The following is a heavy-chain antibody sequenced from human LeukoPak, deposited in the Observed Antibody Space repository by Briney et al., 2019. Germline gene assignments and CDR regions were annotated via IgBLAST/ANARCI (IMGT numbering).Heavy chain of an antibody. D-gene: IGHD2-8*02. J-gene: IGHJ4*02. CDR3: ARVPCTGGSCSRTFDY. CDR1: GYSFTSYW. CDR2: IYPADSDT. V-gene: IGHV5-51*01. Sequence: GESLKISCKGSGYSFTSYWIGWVRQMPGKGLEWMGIIYPADSDTRYSPSFQGQVLISVDKSISTAYLQWGNLKATDTAFYYCARVPCTGGSCSRTFDYWGQGTLATVYS.